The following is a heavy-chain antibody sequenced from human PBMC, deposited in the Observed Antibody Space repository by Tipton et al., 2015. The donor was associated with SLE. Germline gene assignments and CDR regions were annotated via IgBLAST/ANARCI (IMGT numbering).Heavy chain of an antibody. V-gene: IGHV4-39*07. CDR3: ARRDRWLRSPLY. CDR1: GVSISSTNSY. Sequence: TLSLTCTVSGVSISSTNSYWDWLRQPPGRGLEWIGTNYYAGSTYYSPSLKSRVTITLDTSKNHLSLKLSSVTAADTAVHYCARRDRWLRSPLYWGQGTLVTVSS. D-gene: IGHD3-16*01. J-gene: IGHJ4*02. CDR2: NYYAGST.